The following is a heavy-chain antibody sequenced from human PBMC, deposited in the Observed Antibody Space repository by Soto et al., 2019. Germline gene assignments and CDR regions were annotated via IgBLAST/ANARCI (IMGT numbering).Heavy chain of an antibody. CDR3: ASRPRSRTYPIFYTFDY. Sequence: XGALSLSCAVSGLTFNRHAMHWVRQAPGKGLEGVAVLSYTRPNHYYPDSVKSLFTISSDNSQNTLFLQKNSLRPEHTAVYSCASRPRSRTYPIFYTFDYCRQGPLVTASS. D-gene: IGHD2-2*02. V-gene: IGHV3-30*03. CDR1: GLTFNRHA. CDR2: LSYTRPNH. J-gene: IGHJ4*02.